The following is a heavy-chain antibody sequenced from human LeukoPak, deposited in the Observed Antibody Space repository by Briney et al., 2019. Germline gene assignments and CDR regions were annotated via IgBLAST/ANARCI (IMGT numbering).Heavy chain of an antibody. Sequence: GGSLRPSCAASRFSFSHYWMTWVRQAPGKGVEWVANINQDASDKHYADSVKGRFTISRDNAKNSLYLQMNSLRVEDTAVYYCLGGVAADYWGRGTLVTVSS. V-gene: IGHV3-7*01. J-gene: IGHJ4*02. D-gene: IGHD3-16*01. CDR1: RFSFSHYW. CDR3: LGGVAADY. CDR2: INQDASDK.